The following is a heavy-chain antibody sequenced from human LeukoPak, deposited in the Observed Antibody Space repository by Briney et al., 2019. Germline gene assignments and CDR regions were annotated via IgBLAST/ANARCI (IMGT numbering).Heavy chain of an antibody. J-gene: IGHJ4*02. CDR2: IIPIFGTA. CDR3: ARDFWWELPYFDY. D-gene: IGHD1-26*01. CDR1: GGTFSSYA. Sequence: GASVKVSCKASGGTFSSYAISWVRQAPGQGLEWMGGIIPIFGTANYAQKFQGRVTMTTDASTSTAYMELRSLRSDDTAVYYCARDFWWELPYFDYWGQGTLVTVSS. V-gene: IGHV1-69*05.